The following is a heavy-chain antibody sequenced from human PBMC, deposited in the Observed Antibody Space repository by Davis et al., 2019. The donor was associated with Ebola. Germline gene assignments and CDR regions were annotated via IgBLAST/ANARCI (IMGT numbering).Heavy chain of an antibody. V-gene: IGHV3-23*01. CDR2: ISGPGTNT. CDR3: AKSGLSFGVVKYHYGMDV. Sequence: GESLKISCAASGFTVSSNYMSWVRQAPGKGPEWVSTISGPGTNTFYADSVKGRFTISRDNSKKTLYLQMNSLRAEDTAVYYCAKSGLSFGVVKYHYGMDVWGKGTTVTVSS. CDR1: GFTVSSNY. J-gene: IGHJ6*04. D-gene: IGHD3-3*01.